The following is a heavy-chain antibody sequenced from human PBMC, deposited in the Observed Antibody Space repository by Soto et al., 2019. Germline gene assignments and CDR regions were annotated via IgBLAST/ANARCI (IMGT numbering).Heavy chain of an antibody. CDR2: IQYNGYS. CDR3: ARHGFGSLHGLVDV. CDR1: GGSITNYY. Sequence: QVQLQESGPGLVKPSETLSLTCTVSGGSITNYYCSWFRQHPGKGLEWIGYIQYNGYSAYNLSLKRRVTMSMDTSKTQFSLMLESVTATDTAVYYCARHGFGSLHGLVDVWGQGTTVIVSS. V-gene: IGHV4-59*08. D-gene: IGHD3-10*01. J-gene: IGHJ6*02.